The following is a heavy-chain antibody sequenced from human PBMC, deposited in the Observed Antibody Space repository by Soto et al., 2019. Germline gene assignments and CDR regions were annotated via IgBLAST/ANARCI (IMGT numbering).Heavy chain of an antibody. V-gene: IGHV1-69*05. CDR3: ARSGAMNWNSYYGMDV. Sequence: GASVKVSCKASGGTFSSYAISWVRQAPGQGLEWMGGIIPIFGTANYAQKFQGRVTITTDESTSTAYMELSSLRSEDTAVYYCARSGAMNWNSYYGMDVRGQATTVTVSS. CDR1: GGTFSSYA. J-gene: IGHJ6*02. D-gene: IGHD1-7*01. CDR2: IIPIFGTA.